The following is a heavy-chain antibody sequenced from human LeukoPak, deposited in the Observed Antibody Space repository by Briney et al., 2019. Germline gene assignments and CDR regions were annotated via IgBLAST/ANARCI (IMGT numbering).Heavy chain of an antibody. CDR3: ASSPAYSSSWYAIDT. D-gene: IGHD6-13*01. CDR2: IGTAGDT. V-gene: IGHV3-13*01. CDR1: GVIFSNYD. J-gene: IGHJ5*02. Sequence: GGSLRLSCAASGVIFSNYDMHWVRQAAGKGLEWVSGIGTAGDTYYPGSVKGRFTISRENAKNFLYLHMNSLSAGDTAMYYCASSPAYSSSWYAIDTWGQGTLVTVSS.